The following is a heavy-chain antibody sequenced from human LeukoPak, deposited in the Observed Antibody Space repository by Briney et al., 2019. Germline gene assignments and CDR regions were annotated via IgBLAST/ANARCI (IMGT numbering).Heavy chain of an antibody. CDR2: ISAVNGNV. CDR3: AGGDWWQIYFDY. D-gene: IGHD2-8*02. CDR1: GYTLARYG. V-gene: IGHV1-18*01. J-gene: IGHJ4*02. Sequence: ASVKLSCKIFGYTLARYGITWVRQAPGQGRGWMGGISAVNGNVNYGRYAQARVTLTTDTSTTTAYMELRSLTSADTSMYYWAGGDWWQIYFDYWGQGTRFTVSS.